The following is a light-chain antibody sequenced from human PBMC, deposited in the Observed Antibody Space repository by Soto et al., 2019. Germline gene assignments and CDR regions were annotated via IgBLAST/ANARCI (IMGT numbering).Light chain of an antibody. J-gene: IGKJ2*01. CDR2: AAS. Sequence: DIQMTQSPSSVSASVGDRVTITCRASQGISSWLVWYQQKPGKAPKLLIYAASSLQSGVPSRFSGSGSWTDFTLTISSLQPEDFATYYCQQANSFPYTFGQGTKLEIK. V-gene: IGKV1-12*01. CDR3: QQANSFPYT. CDR1: QGISSW.